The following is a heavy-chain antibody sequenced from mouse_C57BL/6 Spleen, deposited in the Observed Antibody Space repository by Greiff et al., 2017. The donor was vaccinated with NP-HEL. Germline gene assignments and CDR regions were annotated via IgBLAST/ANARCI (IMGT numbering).Heavy chain of an antibody. J-gene: IGHJ2*01. Sequence: EVQRVESGEGLVKPGGSLKLSCAASGFTFSSYAMSWVRQTPEKRLEWVAYISSGGDYIYYADTVKGRFTISRDNARNTLYLQMSSLKSEDTAMYYCTRDRGYYGSSFYFDYWGQGTTLTVSS. CDR2: ISSGGDYI. CDR1: GFTFSSYA. V-gene: IGHV5-9-1*02. D-gene: IGHD1-1*01. CDR3: TRDRGYYGSSFYFDY.